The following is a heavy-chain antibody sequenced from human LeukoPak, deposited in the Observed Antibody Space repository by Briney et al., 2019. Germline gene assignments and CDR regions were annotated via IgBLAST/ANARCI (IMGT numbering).Heavy chain of an antibody. V-gene: IGHV3-23*01. D-gene: IGHD3-22*01. Sequence: PGGSLRLSCAASGFTFSSYAMSWVRQAPGKGLEWVSAISGSGGSTYYADSVKGRFTISRDNSKNTLYLQMNSLRAEDTAVYYCAKDPDYYDSSGDVASDIWGQGTMVTVSS. CDR3: AKDPDYYDSSGDVASDI. J-gene: IGHJ3*02. CDR1: GFTFSSYA. CDR2: ISGSGGST.